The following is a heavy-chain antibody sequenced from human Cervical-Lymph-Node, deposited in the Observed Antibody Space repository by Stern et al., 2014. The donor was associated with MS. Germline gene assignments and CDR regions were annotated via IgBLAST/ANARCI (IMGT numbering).Heavy chain of an antibody. CDR2: IHHRGNT. D-gene: IGHD2-8*02. J-gene: IGHJ6*02. V-gene: IGHV4-4*02. CDR3: AAAMNLYWPYHDV. Sequence: VQLQESGPGLVKPSGTLSLTCAVSGGSISNDNWWCWVRQAPGKGLEWIGEIHHRGNTNYNPSLKVRVTMSVGKAKNQFFLKLTSVTAADTAVYYCAAAMNLYWPYHDVWGQGTTVAVSS. CDR1: GGSISNDNW.